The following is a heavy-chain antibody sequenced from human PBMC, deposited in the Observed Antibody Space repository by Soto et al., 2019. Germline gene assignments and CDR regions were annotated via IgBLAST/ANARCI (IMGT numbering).Heavy chain of an antibody. CDR1: GYTFTDYD. J-gene: IGHJ5*02. Sequence: QEQLVQSGAEVKKPGASVKVSCKTSGYTFTDYDINWVRQATGQWLEWIGGMNPNSGETGYAQKFQGRVTMTRSASLSTAYLELSSLRSEDTAVYYCARVAVAARPRWYNWFDPWGQGTLVTVSS. CDR2: MNPNSGET. CDR3: ARVAVAARPRWYNWFDP. D-gene: IGHD2-15*01. V-gene: IGHV1-8*01.